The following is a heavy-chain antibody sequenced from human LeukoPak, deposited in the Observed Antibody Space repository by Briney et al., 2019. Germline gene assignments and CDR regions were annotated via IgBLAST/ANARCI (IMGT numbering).Heavy chain of an antibody. CDR1: GFPFTRFY. Sequence: GGSLRLSCAVPGFPFTRFYMSWIRQAPGKGLEWISYIGLSGSPLDYADSVRGRFTISRDNAKNSLYLEMNSLRAEDTAVYYCAKDAQRGFDYSNSLEHWGQGSLVTVSS. D-gene: IGHD4-11*01. CDR3: AKDAQRGFDYSNSLEH. J-gene: IGHJ4*02. CDR2: IGLSGSPL. V-gene: IGHV3-11*04.